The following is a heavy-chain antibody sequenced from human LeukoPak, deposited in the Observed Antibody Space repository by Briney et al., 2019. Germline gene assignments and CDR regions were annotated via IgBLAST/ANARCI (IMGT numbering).Heavy chain of an antibody. CDR2: ISSSSSYI. V-gene: IGHV3-21*01. Sequence: GGSLRLSCAASGFTFSSYSMNWVRQAPGKGLEWVSSISSSSSYIYYADSVKGRFTISRDNAKNSLYLQMNSLRAEDTAVYYCARDQRYYDFWSGTGYGMDVWGQGTTVTVSS. CDR1: GFTFSSYS. J-gene: IGHJ6*02. CDR3: ARDQRYYDFWSGTGYGMDV. D-gene: IGHD3-3*01.